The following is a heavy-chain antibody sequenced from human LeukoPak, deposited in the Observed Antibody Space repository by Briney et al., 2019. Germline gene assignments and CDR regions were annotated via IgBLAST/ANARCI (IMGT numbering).Heavy chain of an antibody. J-gene: IGHJ4*02. CDR3: TTALTYYDFWSGYSNFDY. CDR2: IKSKTDGGTA. Sequence: GGSLRLSCAASGFTFSNAWMSWVRQAPGKGLEWVGRIKSKTDGGTADYAAPVKGRFTISRDDSKNTLYLQMNSLKTEDTAVYYCTTALTYYDFWSGYSNFDYWGQGTLVTVSS. D-gene: IGHD3-3*01. CDR1: GFTFSNAW. V-gene: IGHV3-15*01.